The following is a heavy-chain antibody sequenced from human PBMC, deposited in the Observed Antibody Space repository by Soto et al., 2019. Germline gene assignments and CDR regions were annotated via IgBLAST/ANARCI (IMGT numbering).Heavy chain of an antibody. CDR1: GFTFNTYG. Sequence: PGGSLRLSCAASGFTFNTYGMHWVRKAPGKGLEWVAVISYDAKSKLYVDSVRGRFTISRDNSKNTLFLQMDILRPEDTALYYCARGLLAAGPFDSWGQGTLVTGS. J-gene: IGHJ4*02. D-gene: IGHD2-8*02. CDR3: ARGLLAAGPFDS. CDR2: ISYDAKSK. V-gene: IGHV3-30*03.